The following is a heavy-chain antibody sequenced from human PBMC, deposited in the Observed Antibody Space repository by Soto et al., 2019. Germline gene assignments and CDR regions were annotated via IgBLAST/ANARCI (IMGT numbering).Heavy chain of an antibody. Sequence: SETLSLTCSVSGGSMNDVTHYWAWIRQPPGKGLEWIATTYYTGSTHYNSSLKSRAAISVDTSQNQFSLELTSVTAADTAVYHCASARYFGVDVWGHGTTVTVSS. CDR2: TYYTGST. D-gene: IGHD5-18*01. V-gene: IGHV4-39*01. CDR3: ASARYFGVDV. CDR1: GGSMNDVTHY. J-gene: IGHJ6*02.